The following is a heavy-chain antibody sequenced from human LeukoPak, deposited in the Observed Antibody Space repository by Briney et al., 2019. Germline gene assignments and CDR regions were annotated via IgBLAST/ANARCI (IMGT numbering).Heavy chain of an antibody. V-gene: IGHV4-30-4*08. Sequence: SETLSLTCTVSGGSISSGDYYWSWIRQPPGKGLEWIGYIYYSGSTYYNPSLKSRVTISVDTSKNQFSLNLRSVTAADTAIYYCARHVTSFGVVAYFDYWGQGTLVTVSS. CDR1: GGSISSGDYY. D-gene: IGHD3-3*01. J-gene: IGHJ4*02. CDR3: ARHVTSFGVVAYFDY. CDR2: IYYSGST.